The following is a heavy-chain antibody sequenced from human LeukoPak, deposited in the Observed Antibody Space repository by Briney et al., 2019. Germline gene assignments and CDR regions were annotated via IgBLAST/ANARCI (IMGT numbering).Heavy chain of an antibody. J-gene: IGHJ4*02. D-gene: IGHD3-22*01. CDR1: GGSISSGDYY. Sequence: PSQTLSLTCTVSGGSISSGDYYWSWIRQPPGKGLEWIGYIYYSGSTYYNPSLKSRVTISVDTSKNQFSPKLSSVTAADTAVYYCARARDDSSGYDDYWGQGALVTISS. CDR2: IYYSGST. CDR3: ARARDDSSGYDDY. V-gene: IGHV4-30-4*01.